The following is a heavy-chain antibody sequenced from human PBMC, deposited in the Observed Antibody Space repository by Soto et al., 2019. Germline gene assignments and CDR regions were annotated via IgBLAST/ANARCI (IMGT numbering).Heavy chain of an antibody. CDR1: GYTFTYYT. D-gene: IGHD3-22*01. CDR3: ARGSGYYYWDDY. J-gene: IGHJ4*02. CDR2: INAGNGNT. V-gene: IGHV1-3*01. Sequence: GASVKVSCKTSGYTFTYYTIHWVRQAPGQRLEWMGWINAGNGNTKYSQKFQGRVTITRDTSASTAYMELSSLRSEDTAVYYCARGSGYYYWDDYWGQGTLVTVSS.